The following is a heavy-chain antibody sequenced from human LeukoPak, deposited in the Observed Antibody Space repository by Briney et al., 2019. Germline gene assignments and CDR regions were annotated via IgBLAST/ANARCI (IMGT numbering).Heavy chain of an antibody. CDR2: ISGSGGST. CDR3: AKGRWLQSSEFDY. V-gene: IGHV3-23*01. Sequence: AGGSLRLSCAASGFTFSSYAMSWVRQAPGKGLEWVSAISGSGGSTYYADSVKGRFTISRDNSKNTLYLQMNSLRAEDTAVYYCAKGRWLQSSEFDYWGQGTLVTVSS. J-gene: IGHJ4*02. CDR1: GFTFSSYA. D-gene: IGHD5-24*01.